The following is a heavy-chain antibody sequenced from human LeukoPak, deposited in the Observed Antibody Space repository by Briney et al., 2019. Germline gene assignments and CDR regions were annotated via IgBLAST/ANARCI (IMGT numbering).Heavy chain of an antibody. D-gene: IGHD6-13*01. CDR3: ARDREQEPTYDY. CDR2: IISDGSNT. Sequence: PGGSLRLSCVASGFTFSSYWMHWVRQAPGKGLVWVSRIISDGSNTNYADSVKGRFTISRDNAKNTLYLQMNSLRAEDTAVYYCARDREQEPTYDYWGRGTLVTVSS. J-gene: IGHJ4*02. V-gene: IGHV3-74*01. CDR1: GFTFSSYW.